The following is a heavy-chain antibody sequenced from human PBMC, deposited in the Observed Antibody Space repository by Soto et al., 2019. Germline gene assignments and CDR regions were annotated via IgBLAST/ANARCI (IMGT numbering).Heavy chain of an antibody. CDR3: ARDTDDFWSELYGMDV. J-gene: IGHJ6*02. CDR1: GFTFNGYR. V-gene: IGHV3-21*01. D-gene: IGHD3-3*01. Sequence: PGGSLRLSCAASGFTFNGYRMNWVRQAPGKGLEWVSSFSSSGSYIYYADSVKGRFTISRDSAKNSLYLQMNSLRAEDTAVYYCARDTDDFWSELYGMDVWGQGTTVTVYS. CDR2: FSSSGSYI.